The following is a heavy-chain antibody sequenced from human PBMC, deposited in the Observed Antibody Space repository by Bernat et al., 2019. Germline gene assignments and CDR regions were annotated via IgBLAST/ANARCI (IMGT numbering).Heavy chain of an antibody. J-gene: IGHJ3*02. D-gene: IGHD6-19*01. CDR3: ARHGGAVAGTGLSDAFDI. CDR1: GYSFTSYW. V-gene: IGHV5-10-1*03. CDR2: IDPSDSYT. Sequence: LVQSGAEVKKPGESLRISCKGSGYSFTSYWISWVRQMPGKGLEWMGRIDPSDSYTNYSPSFQGHVTISADKSISTAYLQWSSLKASDTAMYYCARHGGAVAGTGLSDAFDIWGQGTMVTVSS.